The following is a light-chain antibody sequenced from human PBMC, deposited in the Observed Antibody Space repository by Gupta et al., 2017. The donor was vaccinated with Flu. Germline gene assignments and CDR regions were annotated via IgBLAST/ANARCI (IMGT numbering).Light chain of an antibody. V-gene: IGLV1-44*01. CDR1: SSHIGSDT. CDR2: KND. CDR3: APWDDILDGPV. Sequence: RVAISCSGTSSHIGSDTVSWYQQFPGAAPKVLIYKNDQRPSGAPARFSGTKSGASASLFIDGLQSEDEAIYYCAPWDDILDGPVLGGGTRLTVL. J-gene: IGLJ2*01.